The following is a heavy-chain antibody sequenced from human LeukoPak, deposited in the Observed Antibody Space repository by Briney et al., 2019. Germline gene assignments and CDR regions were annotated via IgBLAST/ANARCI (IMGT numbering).Heavy chain of an antibody. CDR1: GFTFSNYA. CDR3: ARGDYGETFDY. CDR2: ISGRGGST. D-gene: IGHD4-17*01. V-gene: IGHV3-23*01. J-gene: IGHJ4*02. Sequence: PGGSLRLSCAASGFTFSNYAMNWVRQAPGKGLEWVSGISGRGGSTFYVDSVKGRFTISRDNSKNTLYLQMNSLRAEDTAIYYCARGDYGETFDYWGQGTLVTVSS.